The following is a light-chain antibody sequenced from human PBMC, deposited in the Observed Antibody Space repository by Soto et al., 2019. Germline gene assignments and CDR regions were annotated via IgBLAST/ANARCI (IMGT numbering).Light chain of an antibody. J-gene: IGLJ2*01. CDR2: DVS. V-gene: IGLV2-14*03. CDR3: SSYTSSSTVV. Sequence: QSALTQPASVSGSPGQSITISCTGDVGGYKYVSWYQHHPGKAPKLMIYDVSNRPSGVFNRFSGSKSGNTASLTISGLQAEDEADYYCSSYTSSSTVVFGGGTKLTVL. CDR1: DVGGYKY.